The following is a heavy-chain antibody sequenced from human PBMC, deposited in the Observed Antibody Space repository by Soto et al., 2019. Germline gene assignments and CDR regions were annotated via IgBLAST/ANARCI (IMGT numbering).Heavy chain of an antibody. J-gene: IGHJ6*02. V-gene: IGHV4-4*02. Sequence: PSETLSLTCADSGGSISSSNWWSWVRQPPGKGLEWIGEIYHSGSTNYNPSLKSRVTISVDKSKNQFSLKLSSVTAADTAVYYCARVSAAGKSYGMDVWGQGTTVTVSS. CDR3: ARVSAAGKSYGMDV. CDR2: IYHSGST. D-gene: IGHD6-13*01. CDR1: GGSISSSNW.